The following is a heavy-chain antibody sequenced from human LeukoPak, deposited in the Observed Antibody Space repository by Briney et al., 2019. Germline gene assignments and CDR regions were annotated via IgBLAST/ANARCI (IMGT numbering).Heavy chain of an antibody. CDR1: GFTLSSYA. D-gene: IGHD2-2*01. V-gene: IGHV3-23*01. CDR3: AQQDYCSSTSCFYYYYYMDV. Sequence: GGSLRLSCAASGFTLSSYAMSWVRQAPGKGLEWVSAISGSGGSTYYADSVKGRFTISRDNSKNTLYLQMNSLRAEDTAVYYCAQQDYCSSTSCFYYYYYMDVWGKGTTVTVSS. CDR2: ISGSGGST. J-gene: IGHJ6*03.